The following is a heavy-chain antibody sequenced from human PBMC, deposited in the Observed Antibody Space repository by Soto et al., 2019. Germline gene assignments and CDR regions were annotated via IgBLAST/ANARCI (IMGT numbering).Heavy chain of an antibody. D-gene: IGHD3-22*01. CDR2: IIPIFGTA. CDR3: ARGWGYDSNDYYYAY. J-gene: IGHJ4*02. Sequence: QVQLVQSGAEVRKPGSSVKVSCKASGGTFSRHAISWVRQAPGQGLEWMGGIIPIFGTANHAQKFQGRVTIIADESTSTVYRELRSLRSEDTAMYYGARGWGYDSNDYYYAYWGQGTLVIVSS. CDR1: GGTFSRHA. V-gene: IGHV1-69*01.